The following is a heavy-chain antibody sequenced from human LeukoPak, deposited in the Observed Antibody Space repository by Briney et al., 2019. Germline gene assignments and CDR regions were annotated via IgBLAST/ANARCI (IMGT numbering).Heavy chain of an antibody. V-gene: IGHV3-30*04. CDR3: ASLTTGTPSYFDY. D-gene: IGHD1-1*01. J-gene: IGHJ4*02. Sequence: GGSLRLSCAGSGFTFSSYAMHWVRQAPGKGLEWVAIISFDGSNNYYADSVKGRFTISRDNAKNSLYLQMNSLRAEDTAVYYCASLTTGTPSYFDYWGQGTLVTVSS. CDR1: GFTFSSYA. CDR2: ISFDGSNN.